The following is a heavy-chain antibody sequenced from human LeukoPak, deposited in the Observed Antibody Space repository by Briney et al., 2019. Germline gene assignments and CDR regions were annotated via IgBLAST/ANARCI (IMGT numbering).Heavy chain of an antibody. V-gene: IGHV3-30*18. Sequence: PGESLRLSCAASGFTFSHYGMHWVRQAPGKGLEWVAVISYDGSNNYYADSVKGRFTISRDNSKNTLYLQMNSLRAEDTAVYYCAKDFYYGSGLRGVSDYWGQGTLVTVSS. CDR1: GFTFSHYG. CDR3: AKDFYYGSGLRGVSDY. J-gene: IGHJ4*02. D-gene: IGHD3-10*01. CDR2: ISYDGSNN.